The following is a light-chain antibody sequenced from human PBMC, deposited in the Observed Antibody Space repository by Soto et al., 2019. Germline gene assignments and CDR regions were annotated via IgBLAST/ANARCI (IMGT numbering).Light chain of an antibody. CDR2: AAS. CDR3: QQYNSWPPLT. J-gene: IGKJ4*01. CDR1: QGVSSW. Sequence: DIQMTQSPSSLSASVGGTVTFTCRASQGVSSWLAWFQQKPEKAPQSLIHAASSLKSGVPSRFSGSGSGTDFALTISSLQPDDFATYYCQQYNSWPPLTFGGGTKVE. V-gene: IGKV1D-16*01.